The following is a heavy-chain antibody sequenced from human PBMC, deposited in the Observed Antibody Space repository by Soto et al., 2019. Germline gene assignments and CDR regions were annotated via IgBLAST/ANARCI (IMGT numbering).Heavy chain of an antibody. D-gene: IGHD1-1*01. V-gene: IGHV3-23*01. CDR3: AKETPYRTGHKLIDY. Sequence: GGSLRLSCAASGFNFSNYALSWVRQAPGEGLEWVSAISGSGGSTYYADSVKGRFTISRDNSKNTLYLQMNSLRAEDTAVYYCAKETPYRTGHKLIDYWGQGTLVTVSS. CDR1: GFNFSNYA. J-gene: IGHJ4*02. CDR2: ISGSGGST.